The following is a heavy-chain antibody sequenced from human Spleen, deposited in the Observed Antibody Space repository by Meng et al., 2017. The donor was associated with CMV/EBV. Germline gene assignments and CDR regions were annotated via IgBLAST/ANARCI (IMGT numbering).Heavy chain of an antibody. J-gene: IGHJ3*02. Sequence: SGGSVSSCDCYWTWIRQPPGKGLEWIGYIYYNVGTYYSPSLESRLSLAVDSSRNQFSVKLNSVTAADTAVYYCARGIVPAAMDAFDMWGQGTMVTVSS. CDR2: IYYNVGT. D-gene: IGHD2-2*01. CDR3: ARGIVPAAMDAFDM. V-gene: IGHV4-30-4*08. CDR1: GGSVSSCDCY.